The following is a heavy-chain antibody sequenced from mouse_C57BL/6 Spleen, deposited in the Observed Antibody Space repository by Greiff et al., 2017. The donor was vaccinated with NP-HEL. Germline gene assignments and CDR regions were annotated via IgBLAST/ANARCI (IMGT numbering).Heavy chain of an antibody. D-gene: IGHD1-1*01. Sequence: QVQLKESGPELVKPGASVKISCKASGYAFSSSWMNWVKQRPGKGLEWIGRIYPGDGDTNYNGKFKGKATLTADKSSSTAYMQLSSLTSEDSAVYFCARERNYYGSSPFAYWGQGTLVTVSA. CDR2: IYPGDGDT. CDR1: GYAFSSSW. J-gene: IGHJ3*01. V-gene: IGHV1-82*01. CDR3: ARERNYYGSSPFAY.